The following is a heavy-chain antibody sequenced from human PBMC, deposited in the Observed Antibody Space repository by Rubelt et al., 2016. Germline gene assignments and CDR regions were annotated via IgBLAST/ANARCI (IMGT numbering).Heavy chain of an antibody. Sequence: VQLVESGGGLVHPGGSLRLSCAASGLTVSSNYMSWIRQAQGKGLEGVAVISNDGSNKNYADSVKGRFTISRDNSKRTLDLEMNSLRGEETAVYYWARAGDGYNMVFDDWGQGTLVTVSS. J-gene: IGHJ4*02. D-gene: IGHD5-24*01. CDR2: ISNDGSNK. CDR1: GLTVSSNY. V-gene: IGHV3-30*03. CDR3: ARAGDGYNMVFDD.